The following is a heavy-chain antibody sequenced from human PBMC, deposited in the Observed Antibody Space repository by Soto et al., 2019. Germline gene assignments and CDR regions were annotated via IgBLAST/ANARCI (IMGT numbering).Heavy chain of an antibody. CDR3: SRHYNSLAPFYF. CDR1: GGSIRSSSYY. Sequence: SETLSLTCTVSGGSIRSSSYYWGWIRQPPGKGLEWIGSIYYSGSTYYNPSLKSRVTIYVDKSKNHFSLKLSSVTAAVTSVYFFSRHYNSLAPFYFCGQGTLVTVSS. V-gene: IGHV4-39*01. D-gene: IGHD3-10*01. CDR2: IYYSGST. J-gene: IGHJ4*02.